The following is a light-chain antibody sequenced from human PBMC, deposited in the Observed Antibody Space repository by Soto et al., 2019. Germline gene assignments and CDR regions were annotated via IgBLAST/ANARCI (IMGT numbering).Light chain of an antibody. V-gene: IGKV3-20*01. CDR1: QSVTTRY. CDR3: QQHGTSPVT. Sequence: EIVVTQSPVSLSLSAGEEATLSCRASQSVTTRYLAWYQQKPGQTPRLLVYGASSRATGIPDRFSGSGSGTDFTLTISRLEPEDFAVYYCQQHGTSPVTCGQGTRR. CDR2: GAS. J-gene: IGKJ5*01.